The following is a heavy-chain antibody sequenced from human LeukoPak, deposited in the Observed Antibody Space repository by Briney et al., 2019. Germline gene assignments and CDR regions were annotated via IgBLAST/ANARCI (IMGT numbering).Heavy chain of an antibody. J-gene: IGHJ6*02. Sequence: PSETLSLTCTVSGGSISSGGYYWSWIRQHPGKGLEWIGYIYYSGSTYYNPSLKSRVTISVDTSKNQFSLKLSSVTAADTAVYYCARGSGYCSSTSCYYYYYGMDVWGQGTTVTVSS. CDR3: ARGSGYCSSTSCYYYYYGMDV. CDR2: IYYSGST. V-gene: IGHV4-31*03. D-gene: IGHD2-2*01. CDR1: GGSISSGGYY.